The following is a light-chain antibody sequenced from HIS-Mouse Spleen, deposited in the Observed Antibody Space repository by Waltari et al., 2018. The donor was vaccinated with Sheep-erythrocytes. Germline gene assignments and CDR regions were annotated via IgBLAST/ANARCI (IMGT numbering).Light chain of an antibody. J-gene: IGLJ2*01. CDR2: EGS. CDR1: SSDFGRYNL. CDR3: CSYAGSSTYVV. V-gene: IGLV2-23*01. Sequence: QSALTQPASVSGSPGQSITIPCTGTSSDFGRYNLFSWYQPHPGKAPKLIIYEGSKRPSGVSNRFSGSKSGNTASLTISGLQAEDEAYYYCCSYAGSSTYVVFGGGTKLTVL.